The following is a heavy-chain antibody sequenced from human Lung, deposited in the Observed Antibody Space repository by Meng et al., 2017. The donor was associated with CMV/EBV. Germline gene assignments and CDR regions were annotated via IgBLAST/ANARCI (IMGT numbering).Heavy chain of an antibody. Sequence: GESXKISXAASGFRFSDYYMTWIRQAPGKGLEWVSYVSSSYAVDYADSLKGRFTISRDNAKKSVHLQMNSLRAEDTAVYYCARVLLEARGWYYQGMDVWGQGTTVTVSS. J-gene: IGHJ6*02. CDR3: ARVLLEARGWYYQGMDV. V-gene: IGHV3-69-1*01. D-gene: IGHD6-19*01. CDR2: VSSSYAV. CDR1: GFRFSDYY.